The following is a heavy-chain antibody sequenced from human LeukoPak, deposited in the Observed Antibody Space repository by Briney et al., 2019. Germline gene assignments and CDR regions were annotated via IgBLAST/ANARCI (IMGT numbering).Heavy chain of an antibody. V-gene: IGHV4-34*01. Sequence: SETLSLTCAVYGGSFSGYYWSWIRQPPGKGLEWIGEINHSGSTNYNPSLKSRVTISVDTSKNQFPLKLSSVTAADTAVYYCARQGSKGFDYWGQGTLVTVSS. CDR2: INHSGST. J-gene: IGHJ4*02. D-gene: IGHD6-13*01. CDR1: GGSFSGYY. CDR3: ARQGSKGFDY.